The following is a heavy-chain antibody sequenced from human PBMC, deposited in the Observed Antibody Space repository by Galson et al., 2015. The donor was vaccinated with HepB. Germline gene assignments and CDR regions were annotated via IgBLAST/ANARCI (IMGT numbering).Heavy chain of an antibody. J-gene: IGHJ6*03. V-gene: IGHV1-69*13. CDR3: ARSIAAAGTLSNYYYYMDV. CDR2: IIPIFGTA. CDR1: GGTFSSYA. Sequence: SVKVSCKASGGTFSSYAISWVRQAPGQGLEWMGGIIPIFGTANYAQEFQGRVTITADESTSTAYMELSSLRSEDTAVYYCARSIAAAGTLSNYYYYMDVWGKGTTVTVSS. D-gene: IGHD6-13*01.